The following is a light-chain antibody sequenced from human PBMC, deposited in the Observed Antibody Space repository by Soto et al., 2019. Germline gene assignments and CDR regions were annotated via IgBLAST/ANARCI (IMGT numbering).Light chain of an antibody. CDR1: QRISSY. V-gene: IGKV1-39*01. Sequence: DIQMTQSPSSLSASVGDRVTITCRASQRISSYLNWYQQKPGKAPMLLIYAASSLQSGVPSRFSGSGSGTDFTLTISSLQPEDFATYYCQQSYSTPLTFGGGTNVEIK. CDR2: AAS. J-gene: IGKJ4*01. CDR3: QQSYSTPLT.